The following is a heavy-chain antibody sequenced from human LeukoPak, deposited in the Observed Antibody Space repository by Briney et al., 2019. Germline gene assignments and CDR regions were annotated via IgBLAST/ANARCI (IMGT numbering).Heavy chain of an antibody. CDR3: ARVDLYDLTAISTVFDY. Sequence: SETLSLTCTVSGGSISSHYWSWIRQPPGKGLEWIGYIYYRGSTNYNPSLKGRATISVDTSKTQFSLKLSSVTAAATAVYDCARVDLYDLTAISTVFDYWGQGTLVTVSS. D-gene: IGHD4-11*01. V-gene: IGHV4-59*11. J-gene: IGHJ4*02. CDR1: GGSISSHY. CDR2: IYYRGST.